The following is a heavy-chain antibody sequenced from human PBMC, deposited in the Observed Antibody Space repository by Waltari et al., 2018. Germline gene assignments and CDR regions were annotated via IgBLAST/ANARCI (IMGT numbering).Heavy chain of an antibody. J-gene: IGHJ4*02. Sequence: EVQLVESGGGLVKPGGSLRLSCAASGFKFSDAWMSWVRQAPGKGLEWAGRIKRKTDGGTTDYAAPVKGRFIISRDDSKNTLYLQMNSLKTEDTAVYYCATLYYYDNRGFDYWGQGTLVTVSS. CDR1: GFKFSDAW. V-gene: IGHV3-15*01. CDR2: IKRKTDGGTT. D-gene: IGHD3-22*01. CDR3: ATLYYYDNRGFDY.